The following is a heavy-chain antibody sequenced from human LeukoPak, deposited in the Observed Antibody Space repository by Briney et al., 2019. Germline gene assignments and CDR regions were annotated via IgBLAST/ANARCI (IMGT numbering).Heavy chain of an antibody. V-gene: IGHV4-34*01. D-gene: IGHD6-13*01. CDR3: ARKYSSSWPYFDY. CDR1: GGSFSGYY. Sequence: SETLSLTCAVYGGSFSGYYWSWIRQPPGKGLEWIGEINHSGSTNYNPSLKSRVTISVDTSKNQFSLKLSSVTAADTAVYYCARKYSSSWPYFDYWGQGTLVTVSS. J-gene: IGHJ4*02. CDR2: INHSGST.